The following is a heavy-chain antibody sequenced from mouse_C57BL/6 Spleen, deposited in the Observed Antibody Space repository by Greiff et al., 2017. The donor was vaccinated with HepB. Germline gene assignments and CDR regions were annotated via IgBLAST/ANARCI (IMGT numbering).Heavy chain of an antibody. D-gene: IGHD2-5*01. V-gene: IGHV1-76*01. CDR3: ARSYSNYFYAMDY. CDR2: IYPGSGNT. Sequence: QVQLQQSGAELVRPGASVKLSCKASGYTFTDYYINWVKQRPGQGLEWIARIYPGSGNTYYNEKFKGKATLTAEKSSSTAYMQRSSLTSEDSAVYFCARSYSNYFYAMDYWGQGTSVTVSS. J-gene: IGHJ4*01. CDR1: GYTFTDYY.